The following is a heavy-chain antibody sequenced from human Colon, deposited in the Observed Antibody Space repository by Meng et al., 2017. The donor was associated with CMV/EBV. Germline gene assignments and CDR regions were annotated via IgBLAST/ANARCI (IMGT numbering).Heavy chain of an antibody. CDR1: SASMRGNSYY. CDR2: FFAGGNT. V-gene: IGHV4-39*07. D-gene: IGHD2/OR15-2a*01. CDR3: ARDTGLGSTTSSY. J-gene: IGHJ4*02. Sequence: VSSASMRGNSYYWGWFRQPPGKGLEWIGSFFAGGNTYYNPSLRGRVTISTDTPNNRFSLSLTSMTAADTVIYFCARDTGLGSTTSSYWGQGTLVTVSS.